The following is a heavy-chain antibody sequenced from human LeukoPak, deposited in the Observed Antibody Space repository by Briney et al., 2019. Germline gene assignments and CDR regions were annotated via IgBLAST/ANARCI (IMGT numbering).Heavy chain of an antibody. Sequence: GASVKVSCKASGYTYTSYDINRVRQATGQGLEWMGWMNPNSGNTGYAQKFQGRVTMTRDTSISTAYMELSSLRSDDTAVYYCAREFGSFDQWGQGTLVTVSS. CDR1: GYTYTSYD. J-gene: IGHJ4*02. V-gene: IGHV1-8*01. D-gene: IGHD3-16*01. CDR2: MNPNSGNT. CDR3: AREFGSFDQ.